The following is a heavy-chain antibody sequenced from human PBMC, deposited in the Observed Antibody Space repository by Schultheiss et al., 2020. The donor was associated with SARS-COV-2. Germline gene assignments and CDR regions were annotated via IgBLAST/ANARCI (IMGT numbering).Heavy chain of an antibody. D-gene: IGHD2-2*01. V-gene: IGHV4-61*08. CDR3: ARLGYCSSTSCSNWFDP. Sequence: SQTLSLTCTVSGGSISSGGYYWSWIRQHPGKGLEWIGYIYYSGSTNYNPSLKSRVTISVDTSKNQFSLKLSSVTAADTAVYYCARLGYCSSTSCSNWFDPWGQGTLVTVSS. CDR2: IYYSGST. J-gene: IGHJ5*02. CDR1: GGSISSGGYY.